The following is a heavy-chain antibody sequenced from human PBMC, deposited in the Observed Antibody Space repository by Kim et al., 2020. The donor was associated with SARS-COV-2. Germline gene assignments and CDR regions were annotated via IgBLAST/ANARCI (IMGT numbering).Heavy chain of an antibody. CDR1: GFSFSSYA. D-gene: IGHD3-3*01. CDR2: ISSNGGST. J-gene: IGHJ4*02. V-gene: IGHV3-64D*06. CDR3: VKDTVGPIFGIISNLDY. Sequence: GGSLRLSCSASGFSFSSYAMHWVRQAPGKGLDYVSAISSNGGSTYYADSVKGRFTISRDNSRNTLYLQMSSLRPEDTAVYYCVKDTVGPIFGIISNLDYWGQGTLVTVSS.